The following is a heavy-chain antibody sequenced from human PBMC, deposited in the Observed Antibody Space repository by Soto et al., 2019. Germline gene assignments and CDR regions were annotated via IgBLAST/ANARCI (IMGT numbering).Heavy chain of an antibody. V-gene: IGHV3-30*18. D-gene: IGHD3-22*01. Sequence: GGSLRLSCAASGFTFSSYGMHWVRQAPGKGLEWVAVISYDGSNKYYADSVKGRFTISRDNSKNTLYLQMNSLRAEDTAVYYCAKGASSGYFGYWGQGTLVTVSS. CDR2: ISYDGSNK. J-gene: IGHJ4*02. CDR1: GFTFSSYG. CDR3: AKGASSGYFGY.